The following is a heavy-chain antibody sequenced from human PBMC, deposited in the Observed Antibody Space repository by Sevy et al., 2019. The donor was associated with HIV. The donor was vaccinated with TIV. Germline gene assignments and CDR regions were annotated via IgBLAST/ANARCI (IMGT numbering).Heavy chain of an antibody. CDR1: GFTFRTSG. J-gene: IGHJ4*02. CDR3: AKDYSAGITFVRGAYRARGDYFDY. CDR2: ISYDEAHK. D-gene: IGHD3-10*01. V-gene: IGHV3-30*03. Sequence: GESLKISCVTSGFTFRTSGMHWVRQSPGKGLEWVAIISYDEAHKNYADSVRGRFSISKDNSKNTLYLQMSSLKTEDTAXXXXAKDYSAGITFVRGAYRARGDYFDYWGQGTQVTVSS.